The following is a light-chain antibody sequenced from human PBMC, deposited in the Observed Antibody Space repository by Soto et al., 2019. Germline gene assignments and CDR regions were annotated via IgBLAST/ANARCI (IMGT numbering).Light chain of an antibody. J-gene: IGKJ2*01. Sequence: EIVLTQSPGTLSLSPGEGATLSCRASQSVSSNYLAWYQQKPGQAPRLLIFGASNRASDIPDRFSGSGSGTDFTLTISRLEPEVFAVYYCQQYGSSPPYTFGQGTKLEIK. CDR1: QSVSSNY. CDR3: QQYGSSPPYT. V-gene: IGKV3-20*01. CDR2: GAS.